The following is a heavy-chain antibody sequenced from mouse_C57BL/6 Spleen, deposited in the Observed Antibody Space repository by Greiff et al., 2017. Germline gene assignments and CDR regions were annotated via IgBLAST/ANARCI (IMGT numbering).Heavy chain of an antibody. D-gene: IGHD3-1*01. V-gene: IGHV1-55*01. CDR3: AREGYHYAMGY. J-gene: IGHJ4*01. CDR2: IYPGSGST. Sequence: QVQLQQPGAELVKPGASVKMSCKASGYTFTSYWITWVKQRPGQGLEWIGDIYPGSGSTNYNEKFKSKATLTVDTSSSTAYMQRSSLPSDDSAVYYCAREGYHYAMGYWGQGTSVTVSS. CDR1: GYTFTSYW.